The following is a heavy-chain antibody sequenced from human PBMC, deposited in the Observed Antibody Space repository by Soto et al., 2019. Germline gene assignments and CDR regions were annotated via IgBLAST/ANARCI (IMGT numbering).Heavy chain of an antibody. Sequence: SETLSLTCTVSGGSISSGAYYWSWIRQHPGKGLEWIGYIYYSGSTYYNPSLKSRVTISGDTSENHFSLKLTSVTAADTAVYYCARQVVDGTVAGAGSFDSWGQGTLVTVSS. CDR3: ARQVVDGTVAGAGSFDS. J-gene: IGHJ4*02. V-gene: IGHV4-30-4*08. CDR1: GGSISSGAYY. CDR2: IYYSGST. D-gene: IGHD3-10*01.